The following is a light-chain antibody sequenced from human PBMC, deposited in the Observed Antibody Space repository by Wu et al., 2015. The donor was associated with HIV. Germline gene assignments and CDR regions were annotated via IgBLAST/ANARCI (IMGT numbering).Light chain of an antibody. CDR2: GAS. Sequence: EIVLTQSPGTLPLSPGERATLSCRASQSISVNYLAWYQQKPGQAPRLLIYGASTRATGVPDRFTASGSGTDFTLIINRLEPEDFTVYYCQQYGSAPFTFGQGTKVDI. CDR3: QQYGSAPFT. CDR1: QSISVNY. V-gene: IGKV3-20*01. J-gene: IGKJ2*01.